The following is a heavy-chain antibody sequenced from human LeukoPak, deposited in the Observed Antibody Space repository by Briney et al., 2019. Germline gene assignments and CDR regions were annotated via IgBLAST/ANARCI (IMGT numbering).Heavy chain of an antibody. CDR1: GFTFRKAW. CDR3: TTADGTYTFWRAEYFDY. Sequence: GGSLSLSCAASGFTFRKAWMSWVRQAPGKGLEWVGRIKDKTDGGTTDYAAPVKGRFTISRDDSKNTLYVQMNNLKTEDTAVYYCTTADGTYTFWRAEYFDYWGQGTLVTVSS. CDR2: IKDKTDGGTT. J-gene: IGHJ4*02. D-gene: IGHD3-3*01. V-gene: IGHV3-15*01.